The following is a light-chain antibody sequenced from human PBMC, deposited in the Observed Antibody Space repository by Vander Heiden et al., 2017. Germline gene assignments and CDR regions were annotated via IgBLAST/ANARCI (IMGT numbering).Light chain of an antibody. J-gene: IGKJ2*01. CDR1: QSVTSSF. Sequence: EIVLTQSPGTLTLSPGERATLSCRASQSVTSSFLSWYLQKPGLAPRLLIYGASSRATGVPDRFSGSGSGTDFTITISRLAPEDFAVYYCQQYGSSPPFTFGQGTKLEIK. CDR2: GAS. V-gene: IGKV3-20*01. CDR3: QQYGSSPPFT.